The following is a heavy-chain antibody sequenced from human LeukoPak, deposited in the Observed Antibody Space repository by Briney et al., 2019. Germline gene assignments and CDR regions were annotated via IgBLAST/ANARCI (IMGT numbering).Heavy chain of an antibody. D-gene: IGHD6-6*01. V-gene: IGHV3-11*01. J-gene: IGHJ4*02. CDR3: ARHSQQLVFSPFDY. CDR1: GFTFNDSF. Sequence: GGSLRLSCEASGFTFNDSFMSWIRQAPGKGLAWIAYISSRSRTTHYADSVKGRFTISRDNAKSSLFLQMDSLRAEDTAVYYCARHSQQLVFSPFDYWGQGSVVTVSS. CDR2: ISSRSRTT.